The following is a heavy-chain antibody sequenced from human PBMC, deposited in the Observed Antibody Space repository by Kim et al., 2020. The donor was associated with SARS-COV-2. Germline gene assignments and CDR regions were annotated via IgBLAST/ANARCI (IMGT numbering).Heavy chain of an antibody. CDR3: AKASGWFFDY. Sequence: STYYADSVKGRFTISRDNSKNTLYLQMNSLRAEDTAVYYCAKASGWFFDYWGQGTLVTVSS. V-gene: IGHV3-23*01. J-gene: IGHJ4*02. D-gene: IGHD6-19*01. CDR2: ST.